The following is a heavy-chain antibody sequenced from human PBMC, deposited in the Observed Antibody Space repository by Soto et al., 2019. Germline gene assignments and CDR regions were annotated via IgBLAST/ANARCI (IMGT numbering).Heavy chain of an antibody. CDR2: FDPEDGET. D-gene: IGHD6-19*01. Sequence: GASEKISCKVSGYPLTELSMHWVRQAPGKGLEWIGGFDPEDGETIYAQKFQGRVTMTEYTATDSAYMELSSLRSEDTAVYYCASPRDSSGWYYFEYWDQGTLVTVCS. V-gene: IGHV1-24*01. J-gene: IGHJ4*02. CDR1: GYPLTELS. CDR3: ASPRDSSGWYYFEY.